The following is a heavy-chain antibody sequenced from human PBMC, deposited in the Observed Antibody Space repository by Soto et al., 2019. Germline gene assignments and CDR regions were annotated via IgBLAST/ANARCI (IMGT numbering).Heavy chain of an antibody. CDR1: GFTLSGYA. V-gene: IGHV3-64*01. J-gene: IGHJ6*03. Sequence: EVQLAESGGGLAQPGGSVRLSCAASGFTLSGYAMDWVRQAPGKGLEYVSGISSNGVGTYYANSVQGRFTISRDNSKNTVYLQMGSLRPEDMAVSYCARRARPDFYYMDVWGKGTTVTVSS. CDR2: ISSNGVGT. D-gene: IGHD6-6*01. CDR3: ARRARPDFYYMDV.